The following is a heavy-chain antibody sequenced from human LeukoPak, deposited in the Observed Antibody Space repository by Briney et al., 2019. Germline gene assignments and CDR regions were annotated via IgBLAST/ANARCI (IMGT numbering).Heavy chain of an antibody. D-gene: IGHD3-10*01. V-gene: IGHV3-7*01. CDR1: GFTFSSHW. J-gene: IGHJ4*02. CDR3: ARMYYYGSGSKFDY. CDR2: IKQDGSEK. Sequence: GGSLRLSCAASGFTFSSHWMSWVRQAPGKGLEWVANIKQDGSEKYYVDSVKGRFTISRDNAKNSLYLQMNSLRAEDTAVYYCARMYYYGSGSKFDYWGQGTLVTVSS.